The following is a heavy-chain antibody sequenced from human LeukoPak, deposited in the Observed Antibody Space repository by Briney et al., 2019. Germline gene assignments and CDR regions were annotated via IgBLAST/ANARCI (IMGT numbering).Heavy chain of an antibody. J-gene: IGHJ4*02. CDR1: GFTFSSYS. Sequence: GGSLRLSCAASGFTFSSYSMNWVRQAPGKGLEWVSAISGCGGSTYYADSVKGRFTISRDNSKNTLYLQMNSLRAEDTAVYYCAKDPWGTIVVVPAAIAVPFYWGQGTLVTVSS. V-gene: IGHV3-23*01. CDR2: ISGCGGST. CDR3: AKDPWGTIVVVPAAIAVPFY. D-gene: IGHD2-2*01.